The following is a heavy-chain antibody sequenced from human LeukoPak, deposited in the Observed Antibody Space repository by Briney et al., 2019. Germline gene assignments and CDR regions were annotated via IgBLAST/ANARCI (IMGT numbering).Heavy chain of an antibody. J-gene: IGHJ4*02. CDR2: IYSGGST. CDR3: ARDHAGELGKTKYFDY. CDR1: GFTVSSNY. D-gene: IGHD7-27*01. V-gene: IGHV3-66*01. Sequence: GGSLRLSCAASGFTVSSNYMSWVRQAPGKGLEWVSVIYSGGSTYYADSVKGRFTISRDNSKNTLYLQMNSLRAEDTAVYYCARDHAGELGKTKYFDYWGQGTLVTVSS.